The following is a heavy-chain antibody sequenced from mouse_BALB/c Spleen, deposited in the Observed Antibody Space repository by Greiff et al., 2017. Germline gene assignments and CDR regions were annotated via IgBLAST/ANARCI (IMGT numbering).Heavy chain of an antibody. CDR1: GYTFTDYW. V-gene: IGHV1-69*01. J-gene: IGHJ2*01. Sequence: QVQLQQPGAELVMPGASVKMSCKASGYTFTDYWMHWVKQRPGQGLEWIGAIDTSDSYTSYNQKFKGKATLTVDESSSTAYMQLSSLTSEDSAVYYCVFRWLLRGYYFDYWGQGTTLTDSS. CDR3: VFRWLLRGYYFDY. D-gene: IGHD2-3*01. CDR2: IDTSDSYT.